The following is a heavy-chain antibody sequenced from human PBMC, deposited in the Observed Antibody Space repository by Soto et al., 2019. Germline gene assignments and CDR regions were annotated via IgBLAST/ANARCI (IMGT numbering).Heavy chain of an antibody. J-gene: IGHJ4*02. V-gene: IGHV3-33*01. CDR1: GFTFSSYG. CDR2: IWYDGSNK. CDR3: ARNRQVAVSPRLAIIIDY. D-gene: IGHD3-9*01. Sequence: QVQLVESGGGVVQPGRSLRLSCAASGFTFSSYGMHWVRQAPGKGLEWVAVIWYDGSNKYYADSVKGRFTISRDNSKNTLYLQMNSLRAEDTAVYYCARNRQVAVSPRLAIIIDYWGQGTLVTVSS.